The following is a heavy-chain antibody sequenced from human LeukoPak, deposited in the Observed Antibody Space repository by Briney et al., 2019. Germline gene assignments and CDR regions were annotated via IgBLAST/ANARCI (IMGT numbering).Heavy chain of an antibody. CDR2: IYTSGST. CDR3: ARSADSSYNWFDP. CDR1: GGSISSGSYY. V-gene: IGHV4-61*02. D-gene: IGHD6-6*01. J-gene: IGHJ5*02. Sequence: SETLSLTCTVSGGSISSGSYYWSWIRQPAGKGLEWIGRIYTSGSTNYNSSLKSRVTISVDTSKNQFSLKLSSVTAADTAVYYCARSADSSYNWFDPRGQGTLVTVSS.